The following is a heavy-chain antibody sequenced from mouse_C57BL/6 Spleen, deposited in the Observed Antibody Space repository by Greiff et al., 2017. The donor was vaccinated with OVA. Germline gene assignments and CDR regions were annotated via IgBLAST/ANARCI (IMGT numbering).Heavy chain of an antibody. J-gene: IGHJ3*01. V-gene: IGHV1-53*01. D-gene: IGHD2-2*01. CDR1: GYTFTSYW. CDR3: ARGGYHDWFAY. CDR2: INPSNGGP. Sequence: QVQLQQPGTELVKPGASVKLSYKASGYTFTSYWMHWVTQTPGPGLEWIGNINPSNGGPNYNEKFKSKATLTVEKSSSTADMQRSSLTSDDSAVYCCARGGYHDWFAYWGQGTLVTVSA.